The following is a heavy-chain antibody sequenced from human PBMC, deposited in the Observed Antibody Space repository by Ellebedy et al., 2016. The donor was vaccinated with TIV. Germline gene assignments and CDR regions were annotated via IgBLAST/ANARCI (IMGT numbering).Heavy chain of an antibody. J-gene: IGHJ5*02. CDR3: ARGFYEKFDP. CDR1: GYTFSSYG. Sequence: ASVQVSCKASGYTFSSYGISWVRQAPGQGLEWMGWISAYNGDTNYAQKFQGRVTMTTDTFASTAYLELRSLRSDDTAVYYCARGFYEKFDPWGQGTLVTVSS. CDR2: ISAYNGDT. V-gene: IGHV1-18*04. D-gene: IGHD2/OR15-2a*01.